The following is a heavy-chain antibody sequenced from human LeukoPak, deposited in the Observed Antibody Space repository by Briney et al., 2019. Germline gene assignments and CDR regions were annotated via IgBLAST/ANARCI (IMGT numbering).Heavy chain of an antibody. J-gene: IGHJ3*02. CDR3: ARDPRYGSGWYSSFDI. D-gene: IGHD6-19*01. Sequence: SETLSLTCTVSGGSISSSSYYWGWIRPPPGKGLEWIGSIYDSGGTYYNPSLKSRVTISVDTTKNQFSLKMSSVTAADTAVYYCARDPRYGSGWYSSFDIWGQGTMVTVSS. V-gene: IGHV4-39*07. CDR1: GGSISSSSYY. CDR2: IYDSGGT.